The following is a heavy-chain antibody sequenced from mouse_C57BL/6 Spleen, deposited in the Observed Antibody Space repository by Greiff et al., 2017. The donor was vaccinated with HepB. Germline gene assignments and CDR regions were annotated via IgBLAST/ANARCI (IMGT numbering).Heavy chain of an antibody. Sequence: VQLQQSGAELVRPGTSVKMSCKASGYTFTNYWIGWAKQRPGHGLEWIGDIYPGGGYTNYNEKFKGKATLTADKSSSTAYMQLSSLTSEDSAIYYCATSVAYGSSGYYAMDYWGQGTSVTVSS. CDR3: ATSVAYGSSGYYAMDY. CDR1: GYTFTNYW. V-gene: IGHV1-63*01. D-gene: IGHD1-1*01. J-gene: IGHJ4*01. CDR2: IYPGGGYT.